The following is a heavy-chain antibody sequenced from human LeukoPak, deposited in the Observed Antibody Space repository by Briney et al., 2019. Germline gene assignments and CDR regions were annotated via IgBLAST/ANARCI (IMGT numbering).Heavy chain of an antibody. D-gene: IGHD3-22*01. CDR3: ARGPPADYYDRSGFYPCFDY. Sequence: SETLSLTCTVSGGSVSSNSNYWSWIRQPPGKGPEWIGYISYSGSTDYNPSLKSRVSMSLGMSKNELSLKLGSVTAADTAVYYCARGPPADYYDRSGFYPCFDYWGQGALVTVSS. CDR2: ISYSGST. CDR1: GGSVSSNSNY. V-gene: IGHV4-61*01. J-gene: IGHJ4*02.